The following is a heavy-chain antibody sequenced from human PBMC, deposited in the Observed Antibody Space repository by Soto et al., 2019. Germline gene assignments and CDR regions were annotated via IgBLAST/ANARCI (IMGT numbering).Heavy chain of an antibody. D-gene: IGHD6-13*01. CDR2: IYYSGST. Sequence: SETLSLTRTVSGGSISSYYWSWIRQPPGKGLEWIGYIYYSGSTNSNPSLKSRVTISVDTSRNQFSLNLSSVTAADTAVYFCAGEKGVAAADSYFDYWGQGTLVTVSS. CDR3: AGEKGVAAADSYFDY. CDR1: GGSISSYY. V-gene: IGHV4-59*01. J-gene: IGHJ4*02.